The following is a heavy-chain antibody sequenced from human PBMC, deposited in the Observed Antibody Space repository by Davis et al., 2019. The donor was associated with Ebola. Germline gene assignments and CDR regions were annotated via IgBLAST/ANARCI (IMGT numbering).Heavy chain of an antibody. CDR1: GFTFDDYA. CDR2: ISWNSGSI. V-gene: IGHV3-9*01. J-gene: IGHJ4*02. CDR3: AKAASPWIQLWTLGY. Sequence: SLKISCAASGFTFDDYAMHWVRQAPGKGLEWVSGISWNSGSIGYADSVKGRFTISRDNAKNSLYLQMNSLRAEDTALYYCAKAASPWIQLWTLGYWGQGTLVTVSS. D-gene: IGHD5-18*01.